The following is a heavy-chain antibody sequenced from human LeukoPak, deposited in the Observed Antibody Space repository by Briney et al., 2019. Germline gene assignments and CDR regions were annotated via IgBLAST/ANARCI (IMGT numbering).Heavy chain of an antibody. CDR3: ASSRVTLKYYFDY. J-gene: IGHJ4*02. CDR1: GFTFSSYA. V-gene: IGHV3-23*01. CDR2: ISGSGGST. Sequence: GGSLRLSCAASGFTFSSYAMSWVRQAPGKGLEWVSAISGSGGSTYYADSVKGRFTISRDNSKNTLYLQMNSLRAEDTAVYYRASSRVTLKYYFDYWGQGTLVTVSP. D-gene: IGHD2-21*02.